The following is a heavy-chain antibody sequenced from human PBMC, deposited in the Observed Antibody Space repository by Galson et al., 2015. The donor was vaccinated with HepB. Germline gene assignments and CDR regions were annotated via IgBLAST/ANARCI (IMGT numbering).Heavy chain of an antibody. CDR3: ARQHYWGCSGGSCYPRGDAFDI. CDR2: IYPGDSDT. V-gene: IGHV5-51*01. CDR1: GYSFTSYW. Sequence: QSGAEVKKPGESLKISCKGSGYSFTSYWIGWVRQMPGKGLEWMGIIYPGDSDTRYSPSFQGQVTISADKSISTAYLQWSSLKASDTAMYYCARQHYWGCSGGSCYPRGDAFDIWGQGTMVTVSS. J-gene: IGHJ3*02. D-gene: IGHD2-15*01.